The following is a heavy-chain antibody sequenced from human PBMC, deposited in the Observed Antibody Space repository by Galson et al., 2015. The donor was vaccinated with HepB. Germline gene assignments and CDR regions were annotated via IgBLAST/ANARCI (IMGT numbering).Heavy chain of an antibody. Sequence: SVKVSCKASGGTFSSYAISWVRQAPGHGLEWMGGIIPIFGTANYAQKFQGRVTITADESTSTAYMELSSLRSEDTAVYYCAREYYYDSSGYPHFDYWGQGTLVTVSS. V-gene: IGHV1-69*13. CDR2: IIPIFGTA. D-gene: IGHD3-22*01. CDR3: AREYYYDSSGYPHFDY. J-gene: IGHJ4*02. CDR1: GGTFSSYA.